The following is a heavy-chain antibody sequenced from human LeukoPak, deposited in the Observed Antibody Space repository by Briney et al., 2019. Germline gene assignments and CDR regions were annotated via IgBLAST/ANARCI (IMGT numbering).Heavy chain of an antibody. Sequence: GGSLRLSCAGSGFTFSSYWMSWVRQAPGKGLEWVAFIRYDGSNKYYADSVKGRFTISRDNSKNTLYLQMNSLRAEDTAVYYCAKDRRPNSYNSRWLDYWGQGTLVTVSS. CDR3: AKDRRPNSYNSRWLDY. D-gene: IGHD6-13*01. CDR2: IRYDGSNK. CDR1: GFTFSSYW. V-gene: IGHV3-30*02. J-gene: IGHJ4*02.